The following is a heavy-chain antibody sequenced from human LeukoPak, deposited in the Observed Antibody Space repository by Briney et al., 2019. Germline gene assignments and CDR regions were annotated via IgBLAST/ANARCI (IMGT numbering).Heavy chain of an antibody. CDR2: IYSGGST. J-gene: IGHJ3*02. CDR1: GFTVSSNY. Sequence: GGSLRLSCAASGFTVSSNYMSWVRQAPGKGLEWVSVIYSGGSTYYADSVKGRFTISRDNSKNTLYLQMNSLRAEDTAVYYCARARGHDAFDIWGQGTMVTVSS. V-gene: IGHV3-53*01. CDR3: ARARGHDAFDI.